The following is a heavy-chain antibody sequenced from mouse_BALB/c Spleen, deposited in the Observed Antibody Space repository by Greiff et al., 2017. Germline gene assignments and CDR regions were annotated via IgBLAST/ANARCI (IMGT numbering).Heavy chain of an antibody. CDR3: AREGPYYFDY. J-gene: IGHJ2*01. CDR2: ISSGSSTN. CDR1: GFTFSSFG. Sequence: EVMLVESGGGLVQPGGSRKLSCAASGFTFSSFGMHWVRQAPEKGLEWVAYISSGSSTNYYADTVKGRFTISRDNPKNTLFLQMTSLRSEDTAMYYCAREGPYYFDYWGQGTTLTVSS. D-gene: IGHD3-3*01. V-gene: IGHV5-17*02.